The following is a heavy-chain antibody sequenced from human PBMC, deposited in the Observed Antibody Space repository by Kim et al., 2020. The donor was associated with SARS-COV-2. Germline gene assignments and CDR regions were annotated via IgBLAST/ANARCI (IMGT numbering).Heavy chain of an antibody. Sequence: TGYAQKSQGRVAMTRDTSTSPVYMELSSLRSEDKAVYYCARDLGVRGLDVWGQGTTVTVSS. CDR2: T. CDR3: ARDLGVRGLDV. V-gene: IGHV1-46*01. D-gene: IGHD3-10*01. J-gene: IGHJ6*02.